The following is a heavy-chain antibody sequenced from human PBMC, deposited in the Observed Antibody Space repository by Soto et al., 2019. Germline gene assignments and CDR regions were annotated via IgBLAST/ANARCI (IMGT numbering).Heavy chain of an antibody. V-gene: IGHV1-69*06. D-gene: IGHD3-22*01. J-gene: IGHJ3*02. CDR3: ASFGEPYYHDSSGYYAFDI. CDR2: IIPIFGTA. Sequence: ASVKVSCKASGGTFSSYAISWVRQAPGQGLEWMGGIIPIFGTANYAQKFQGRVTITADKSTSTAYMELSSLRSEDTAVYYCASFGEPYYHDSSGYYAFDIWGQGAMVTVSS. CDR1: GGTFSSYA.